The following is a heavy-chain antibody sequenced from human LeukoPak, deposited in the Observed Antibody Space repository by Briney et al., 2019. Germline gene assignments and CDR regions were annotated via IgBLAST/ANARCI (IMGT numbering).Heavy chain of an antibody. CDR3: ARWLGTAGYYYYYMDV. D-gene: IGHD1-1*01. CDR2: IYYSGST. Sequence: SETLSLTCTVSGGSINNNYWSWIRQPPGKGLEWIGYIYYSGSTNYNPSLQSRVTMSVDTSKNQFSLKLSSVTAADTAVYYCARWLGTAGYYYYYMDVWGKGTTITVSS. CDR1: GGSINNNY. V-gene: IGHV4-59*01. J-gene: IGHJ6*03.